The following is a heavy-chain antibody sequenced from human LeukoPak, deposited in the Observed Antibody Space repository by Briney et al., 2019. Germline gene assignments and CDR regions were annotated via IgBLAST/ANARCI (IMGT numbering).Heavy chain of an antibody. CDR2: ISSSSSYI. J-gene: IGHJ4*02. CDR3: VRDCCGRSFDY. V-gene: IGHV3-21*01. CDR1: GFTFNMYS. D-gene: IGHD6-19*01. Sequence: KPGGSLRLSCAASGFTFNMYSMNWVRQAPGKGLEWVSSISSSSSYIYYAGSVKGRFTISRDNAKNSLYLQMNSLRAEDTAVYYCVRDCCGRSFDYWGQGTLVTVSS.